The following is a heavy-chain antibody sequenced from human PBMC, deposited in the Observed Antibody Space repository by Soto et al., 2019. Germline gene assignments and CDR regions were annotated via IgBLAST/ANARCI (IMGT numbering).Heavy chain of an antibody. V-gene: IGHV1-18*01. Sequence: ASVKVSCKASGGTFSSYTISWVRQAPGQGLEWMGWINTYSGNTNHAQKLQGRVTMTTDTSTSTAYMELRSLRSDDTAVYYCARGVGSGTYYNQYNWFDPWGQGTLVTVSS. J-gene: IGHJ5*02. CDR3: ARGVGSGTYYNQYNWFDP. D-gene: IGHD3-10*01. CDR2: INTYSGNT. CDR1: GGTFSSYT.